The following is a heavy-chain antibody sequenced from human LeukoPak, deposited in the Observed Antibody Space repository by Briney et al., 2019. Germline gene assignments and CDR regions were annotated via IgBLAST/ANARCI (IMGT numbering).Heavy chain of an antibody. CDR3: AKDRGYYYDSRIVDY. CDR1: GFTFSNYW. J-gene: IGHJ4*02. Sequence: PGGSLRLSCATSGFTFSNYWMSWVRQAPGKGLEWVANIKQDGSEKYYGDSVKDRFTISRDNAKNSLYLQMNSLRAEDTAVYYCAKDRGYYYDSRIVDYWGQGTLVTVSS. D-gene: IGHD3-22*01. CDR2: IKQDGSEK. V-gene: IGHV3-7*01.